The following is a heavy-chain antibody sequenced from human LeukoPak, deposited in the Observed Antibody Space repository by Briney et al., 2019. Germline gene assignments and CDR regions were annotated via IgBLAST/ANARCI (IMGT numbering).Heavy chain of an antibody. Sequence: SRTLSLTCAISGDSVSSNSASWNWIRQSPSRGLECLGRTYYMSKWNTDYAGSVKGRITINPDTSKNQFSLYLNSVTPEDTAVYYCARDRLLTYYDILTGYSEYYYYYMDVWGKGTTVTVSS. CDR1: GDSVSSNSAS. V-gene: IGHV6-1*01. D-gene: IGHD3-9*01. CDR2: TYYMSKWNT. J-gene: IGHJ6*03. CDR3: ARDRLLTYYDILTGYSEYYYYYMDV.